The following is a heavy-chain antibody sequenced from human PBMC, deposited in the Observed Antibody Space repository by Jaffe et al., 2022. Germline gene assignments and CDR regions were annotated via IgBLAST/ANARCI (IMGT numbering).Heavy chain of an antibody. Sequence: QVQLVQSGAEVKKPGASVKVSCKASGYTFTGYYMHWVRQAPGQGLEWMGRINPNSGGTNYAQKFQGRVTMTRDTSISTAYMELSRLRSDDTAVYYCARDWPKRGGSWYNWFDPWGQGTLVTVSS. J-gene: IGHJ5*02. D-gene: IGHD2-15*01. CDR3: ARDWPKRGGSWYNWFDP. V-gene: IGHV1-2*06. CDR1: GYTFTGYY. CDR2: INPNSGGT.